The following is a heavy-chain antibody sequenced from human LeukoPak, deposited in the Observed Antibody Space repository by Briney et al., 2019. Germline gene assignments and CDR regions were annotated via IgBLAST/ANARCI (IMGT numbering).Heavy chain of an antibody. CDR3: SGENSGWYDWVDP. CDR1: GFTFSSYS. Sequence: PGGSLRLSCAASGFTFSSYSVNWVRQAPGKGLEWVSSISSSSSYIYYADSVKGRFTISRDNAKNSLYLQMNSLRAEDTAVYYWSGENSGWYDWVDPWGQGTLVTVSS. CDR2: ISSSSSYI. D-gene: IGHD6-19*01. J-gene: IGHJ5*01. V-gene: IGHV3-21*01.